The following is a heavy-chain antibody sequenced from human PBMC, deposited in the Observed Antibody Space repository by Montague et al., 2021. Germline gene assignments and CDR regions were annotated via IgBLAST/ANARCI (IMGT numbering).Heavy chain of an antibody. J-gene: IGHJ3*02. Sequence: SLRLSCAASGFIFYKSWMHWVRQAPGKGLEWVSRVNGDGTSTTYVDSVKGRFTVSRDNAKNTVYVQMNTLRAEDTAVYYCVKGGYYSYDALEIWGQGTVVTVSS. D-gene: IGHD3-22*01. CDR1: GFIFYKSW. CDR3: VKGGYYSYDALEI. CDR2: VNGDGTST. V-gene: IGHV3-74*03.